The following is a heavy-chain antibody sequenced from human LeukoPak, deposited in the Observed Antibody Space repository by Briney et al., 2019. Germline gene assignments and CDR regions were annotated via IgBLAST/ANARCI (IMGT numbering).Heavy chain of an antibody. CDR2: MNPNSGNT. CDR1: GYTFTSYD. V-gene: IGHV1-8*01. D-gene: IGHD4-17*01. CDR3: ARAETPDYGDYWFDP. J-gene: IGHJ5*02. Sequence: GASVKVSCKASGYTFTSYDINWVRQATGQGLEWMGWMNPNSGNTGYAQKFQGRVTMTRNTSISTAYMELSSLRSEDTAVYYCARAETPDYGDYWFDPWGQGTLVTVSS.